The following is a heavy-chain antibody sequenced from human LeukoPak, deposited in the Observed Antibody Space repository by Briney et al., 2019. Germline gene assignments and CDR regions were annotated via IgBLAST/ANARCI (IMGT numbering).Heavy chain of an antibody. J-gene: IGHJ4*02. CDR2: IYYCGST. CDR3: ARGKCSGGSCYRDY. CDR1: FSPISSYY. V-gene: IGHV4-59*01. D-gene: IGHD2-15*01. Sequence: SVTLSLTCTLSFSPISSYYWRWIPHPPGRGLEGIGYIYYCGSTNYNPSLKSRVTISVDTTKNQFSLKLSSVTAADTAVYYCARGKCSGGSCYRDYWGQGTLVTVSS.